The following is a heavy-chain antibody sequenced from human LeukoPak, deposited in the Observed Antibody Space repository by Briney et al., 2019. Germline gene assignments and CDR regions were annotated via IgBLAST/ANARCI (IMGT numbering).Heavy chain of an antibody. J-gene: IGHJ3*02. Sequence: SETLSLTCTVSGGSISSYYWSWIRQPPGKGLEWIGYIYYSGSTYYNPSLKSRVTISVDTSKNQFSLKLSSVTAADTAVYYCARAEPLEKPDSDAFDIWGQGTMVTVSS. CDR3: ARAEPLEKPDSDAFDI. CDR2: IYYSGST. D-gene: IGHD1-14*01. CDR1: GGSISSYY. V-gene: IGHV4-59*08.